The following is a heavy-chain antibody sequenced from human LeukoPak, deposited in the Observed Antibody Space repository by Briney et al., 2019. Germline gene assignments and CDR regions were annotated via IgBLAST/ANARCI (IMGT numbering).Heavy chain of an antibody. D-gene: IGHD6-13*01. J-gene: IGHJ4*02. CDR1: GGTFSSYA. Sequence: SVKVSCKASGGTFSSYAISWVRQAPGQGLEWMGGIIPIFGTANYTQKFQGRVTITADESTSTAYMELSSLRSEDTAVYYCAWSRGIAAAGTVYWGQGTLVTVSS. CDR2: IIPIFGTA. V-gene: IGHV1-69*13. CDR3: AWSRGIAAAGTVY.